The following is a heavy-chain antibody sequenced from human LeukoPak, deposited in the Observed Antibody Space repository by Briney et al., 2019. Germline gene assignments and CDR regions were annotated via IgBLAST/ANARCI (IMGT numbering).Heavy chain of an antibody. CDR1: GYTFTSYD. Sequence: ASVKVSCKASGYTFTSYDINWVRQATGQGLEWMGWMNPNSGNTGYAQKFQGRVTITRNTSISTAYMELSSLRSEDTAVYYCARDPPSMEDAFDIWGQGTMVTVSS. J-gene: IGHJ3*02. CDR2: MNPNSGNT. D-gene: IGHD1-1*01. CDR3: ARDPPSMEDAFDI. V-gene: IGHV1-8*03.